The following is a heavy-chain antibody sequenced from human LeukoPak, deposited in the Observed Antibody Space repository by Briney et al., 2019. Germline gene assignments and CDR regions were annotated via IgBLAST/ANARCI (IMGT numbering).Heavy chain of an antibody. CDR2: IKQDGSEK. J-gene: IGHJ6*03. CDR3: ARDSPPARPYYYYYYMDV. CDR1: GFTFTSYW. V-gene: IGHV3-7*01. Sequence: GGSLRLSCAASGFTFTSYWMSWVRQAPGKGLEWVANIKQDGSEKYYVDSVKGRFTISRDNAKNSLYLQMNSLRAEDTAVYYCARDSPPARPYYYYYYMDVWGKGTTVTVSS. D-gene: IGHD6-6*01.